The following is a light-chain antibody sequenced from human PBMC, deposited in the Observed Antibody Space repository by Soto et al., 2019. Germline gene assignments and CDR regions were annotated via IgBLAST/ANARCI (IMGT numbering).Light chain of an antibody. V-gene: IGLV1-44*01. Sequence: QSVLPQPPSGSGTPGQRVTISCSGSDSNIGSFTVHWYQQVPGTAPKPLIHTTYQRPSGVPDRFSGSKSGTSGSLAISGLQPEDEADYYCASWDDSLSGFVFGTGTKVTVL. CDR1: DSNIGSFT. CDR3: ASWDDSLSGFV. J-gene: IGLJ1*01. CDR2: TTY.